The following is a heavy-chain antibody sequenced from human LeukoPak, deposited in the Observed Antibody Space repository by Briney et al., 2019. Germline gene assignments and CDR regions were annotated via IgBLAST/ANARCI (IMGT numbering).Heavy chain of an antibody. CDR3: ARGSYYLDC. J-gene: IGHJ4*02. V-gene: IGHV3-74*01. Sequence: GGSLRLSCAASGFTFSSYWIHWVRQAPGKGQVLVSRINSDESTTNYANSVKGRFTISRDNAKNTLYLQMSSLRAEDTGVYYCARGSYYLDCWGQGILVTVSS. CDR1: GFTFSSYW. CDR2: INSDESTT.